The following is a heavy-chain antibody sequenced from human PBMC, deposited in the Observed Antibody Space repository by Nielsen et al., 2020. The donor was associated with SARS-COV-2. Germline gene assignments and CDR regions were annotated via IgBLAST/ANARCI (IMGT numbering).Heavy chain of an antibody. Sequence: WVRQAPGQGLEWMGWISAYNGNTNYTQKLQGRVTMTTDTSTSTAYMELRSLRSDDTAVYYCARDLGAYRSSTSCYSNYYYYNMDVWGKGTTVTVSS. V-gene: IGHV1-18*01. CDR2: ISAYNGNT. CDR3: ARDLGAYRSSTSCYSNYYYYNMDV. J-gene: IGHJ6*03. D-gene: IGHD2-2*01.